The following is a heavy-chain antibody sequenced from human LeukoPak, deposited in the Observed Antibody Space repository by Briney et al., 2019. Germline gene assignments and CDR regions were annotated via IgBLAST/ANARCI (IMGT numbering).Heavy chain of an antibody. CDR3: ASDDVLTGPHSGGGTSEEFDP. J-gene: IGHJ5*02. D-gene: IGHD3-9*01. CDR2: INPNSGDT. V-gene: IGHV1-2*02. Sequence: GASVKVSCKASGYTFSAYYMHWVRQAPGQGLEWMGWINPNSGDTNYAQKFQGRVTMTRDTSINTAYMELSRLRSDDTAVYYCASDDVLTGPHSGGGTSEEFDPWGQGTLVTVSS. CDR1: GYTFSAYY.